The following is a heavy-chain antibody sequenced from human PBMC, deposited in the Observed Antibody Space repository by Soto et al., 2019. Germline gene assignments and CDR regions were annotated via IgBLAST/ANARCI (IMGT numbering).Heavy chain of an antibody. CDR2: IYNIMRT. Sequence: SETLSLPCTVSGGPVKSDFYYWRWIRQPPGKGLEWIGYIYNIMRTNYNPSLRSRVTMSLDTSNNQFSLKLTAVTAADSVVYFCARGRSSWNWFHSWGQGTILTVYS. CDR1: GGPVKSDFYY. CDR3: ARGRSSWNWFHS. J-gene: IGHJ5*01. V-gene: IGHV4-61*01. D-gene: IGHD1-26*01.